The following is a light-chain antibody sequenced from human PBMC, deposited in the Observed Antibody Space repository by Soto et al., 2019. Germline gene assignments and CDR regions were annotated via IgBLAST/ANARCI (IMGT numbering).Light chain of an antibody. CDR2: NVN. CDR3: SSYAL. V-gene: IGLV2-14*03. J-gene: IGLJ2*01. Sequence: QSALTQPASVSGSPGQSITVSCTGTSSDIGASDYVSWYQQHPDKAPKLIIYNVNYRPSGISSRFSGSKSGNTASLTSSGLQAEDEAYYFCSSYALFGGGTKVTVL. CDR1: SSDIGASDY.